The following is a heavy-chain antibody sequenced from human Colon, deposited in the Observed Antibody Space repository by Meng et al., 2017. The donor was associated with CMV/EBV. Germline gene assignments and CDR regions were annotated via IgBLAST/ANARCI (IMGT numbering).Heavy chain of an antibody. CDR2: IYYSGST. D-gene: IGHD1-14*01. J-gene: IGHJ6*02. V-gene: IGHV4-39*01. CDR1: GGSISSSSYY. CDR3: ARVRKHYGMDV. Sequence: SETLSLTCTVSGGSISSSSYYWGWIRQPPGKGLEWIGSIYYSGSTYYNPSLKSRVTISVDTSKNQFSLKLSSVTAADTAVYYCARVRKHYGMDVWGQGTTVTVSS.